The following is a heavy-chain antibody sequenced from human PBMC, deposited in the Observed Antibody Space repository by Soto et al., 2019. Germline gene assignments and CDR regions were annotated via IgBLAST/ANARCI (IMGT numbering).Heavy chain of an antibody. Sequence: QVQLQESGPGLVKPSETLSLTCTVSGGSISSYYWSWIRQPPGKGLEWIGYIYYSGSTNYNPSLKSRVTISVDTSKNQFSLKLSSVTAADTAVYYCARFNIVATAADYWGQGTLVTVSS. CDR3: ARFNIVATAADY. CDR2: IYYSGST. V-gene: IGHV4-59*01. CDR1: GGSISSYY. J-gene: IGHJ4*02. D-gene: IGHD5-12*01.